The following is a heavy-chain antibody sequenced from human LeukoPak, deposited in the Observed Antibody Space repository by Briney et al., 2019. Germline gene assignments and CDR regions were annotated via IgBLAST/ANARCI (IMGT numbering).Heavy chain of an antibody. CDR3: ARGFGGRSIDY. J-gene: IGHJ4*02. D-gene: IGHD3-16*01. Sequence: SETLSLTCAVYGGSFSGYYWSWIRHPPGKGLEWIGEINHSGSTNYNPSLKSRVTISVDTSKNQFSLRLSSVTAADTAVYYCARGFGGRSIDYWGQGTLVTVSS. CDR1: GGSFSGYY. CDR2: INHSGST. V-gene: IGHV4-34*01.